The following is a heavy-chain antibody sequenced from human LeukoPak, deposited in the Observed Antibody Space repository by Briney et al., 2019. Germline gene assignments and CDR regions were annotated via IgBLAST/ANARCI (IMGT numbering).Heavy chain of an antibody. D-gene: IGHD3-22*01. CDR1: GYTFTGYY. Sequence: SVKVSCKASGYTFTGYYMHWVRQAPGQGLEWMGRIIPIFGTANYAQKFQGRVTITTDESTSTAYMELSSLRSEDTAVYYCARDDQAYDSSGYRAFDIWGQGTMVTVSS. CDR2: IIPIFGTA. CDR3: ARDDQAYDSSGYRAFDI. J-gene: IGHJ3*02. V-gene: IGHV1-69*05.